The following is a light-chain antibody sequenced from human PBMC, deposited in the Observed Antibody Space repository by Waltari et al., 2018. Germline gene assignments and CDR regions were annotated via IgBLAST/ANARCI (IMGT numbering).Light chain of an antibody. V-gene: IGLV1-40*01. CDR1: SSNIGAGSD. CDR3: QSYDTSLSASGV. Sequence: QSVLTQPPSVSGAPGPRVTISCTGSSSNIGAGSDLPWYQQLPGPAPKLLIFVNNNRPSGVPDRVSGSKSGTSASLAITGLQAEDEADYYCQSYDTSLSASGVFGTGTKVTVL. CDR2: VNN. J-gene: IGLJ1*01.